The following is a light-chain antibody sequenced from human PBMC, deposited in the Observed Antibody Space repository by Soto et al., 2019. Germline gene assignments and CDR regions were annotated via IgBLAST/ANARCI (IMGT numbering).Light chain of an antibody. J-gene: IGKJ5*01. Sequence: EIVLTHSPGTLSLSPWEVATLSCWASQSVSSYLAWYQQKPGQAPRLLIYGASTRATGIPARFSGRGSGTEFTLTISSLQSEDFAVYYCQQYNTWPPITFGHGTRLEIK. CDR3: QQYNTWPPIT. V-gene: IGKV3-15*01. CDR2: GAS. CDR1: QSVSSY.